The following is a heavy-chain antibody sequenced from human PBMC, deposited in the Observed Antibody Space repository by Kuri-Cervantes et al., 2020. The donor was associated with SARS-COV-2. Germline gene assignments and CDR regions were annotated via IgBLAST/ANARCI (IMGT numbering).Heavy chain of an antibody. CDR2: INTYNGNT. CDR1: GYTFNTYG. V-gene: IGHV1-18*01. CDR3: AMTYSSGWYVDAFDI. Sequence: ASVKVSCKTSGYTFNTYGVSWVRQAPGRGLQWVGSINTYNGNTNYAQILQGRVTMTTDTSTNTAFMELRGLRSDDTAVYYCAMTYSSGWYVDAFDIWGQGTMVTVSS. J-gene: IGHJ3*02. D-gene: IGHD6-19*01.